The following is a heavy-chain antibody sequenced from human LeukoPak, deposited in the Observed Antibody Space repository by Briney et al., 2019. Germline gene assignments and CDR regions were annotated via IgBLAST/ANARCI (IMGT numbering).Heavy chain of an antibody. CDR3: AKDQKSYDTSSYGY. V-gene: IGHV3-7*01. Sequence: PSETLSLTCTVSGGSISSSSYYWGWIRQPPGKGLEWVANIKQDGSEQFYVDSVKGRFTISRDNAKNSLYLQMNSLRDEDTAVYYCAKDQKSYDTSSYGYWGQGTLVTVSS. CDR1: GGSISSSSYY. CDR2: IKQDGSEQ. D-gene: IGHD3-22*01. J-gene: IGHJ4*02.